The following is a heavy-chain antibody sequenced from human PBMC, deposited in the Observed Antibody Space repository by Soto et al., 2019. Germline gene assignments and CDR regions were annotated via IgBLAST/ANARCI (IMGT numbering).Heavy chain of an antibody. CDR2: ISSSGSTI. CDR3: TILLFGEFRDAFDS. D-gene: IGHD3-10*01. CDR1: GITFSDYY. Sequence: GGSLRLSCAASGITFSDYYVSWIRQAPGKGLEWVSYISSSGSTIHYADSVKGRFTISRDFAKNSLYLQMSSLRAEDTAVYYCTILLFGEFRDAFDSWGQGTMVNVS. J-gene: IGHJ3*02. V-gene: IGHV3-11*01.